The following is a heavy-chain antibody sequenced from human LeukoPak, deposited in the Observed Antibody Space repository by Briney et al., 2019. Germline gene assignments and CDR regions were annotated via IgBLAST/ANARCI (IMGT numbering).Heavy chain of an antibody. CDR2: INQDGSAK. Sequence: GGSLRLSCAASGFTFSRDWMNWVRQAPGKGLEWVANINQDGSAKYYVDSVKGRFTISRDNSKNTLYLQMNSLRAEDTAVYYCARGDLYYYDSSGYYDYWGQGTLVTVSS. J-gene: IGHJ4*02. CDR1: GFTFSRDW. D-gene: IGHD3-22*01. V-gene: IGHV3-7*03. CDR3: ARGDLYYYDSSGYYDY.